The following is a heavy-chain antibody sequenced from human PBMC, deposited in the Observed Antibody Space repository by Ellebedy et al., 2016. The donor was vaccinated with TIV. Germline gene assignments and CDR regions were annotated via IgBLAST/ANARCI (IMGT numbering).Heavy chain of an antibody. J-gene: IGHJ4*02. Sequence: GGSLRLSXAAFGFTFSGSAMHWVRQASGKGLEWVGRIRSKANSYATAYAASVKGRFTISRDDSKNTAYLQMNSLKTEDTAVYYCTRPVSTSSPEYWGQGTLVTVSS. D-gene: IGHD2-2*01. CDR3: TRPVSTSSPEY. V-gene: IGHV3-73*01. CDR2: IRSKANSYAT. CDR1: GFTFSGSA.